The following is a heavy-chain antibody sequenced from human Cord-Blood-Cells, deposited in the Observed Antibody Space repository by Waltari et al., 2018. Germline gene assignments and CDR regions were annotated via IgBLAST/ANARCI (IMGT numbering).Heavy chain of an antibody. V-gene: IGHV3-33*01. D-gene: IGHD2-2*01. J-gene: IGHJ3*02. CDR3: ARIETGPSNAFDI. CDR1: GFTFSSDG. CDR2: IWYDGSNK. Sequence: QVQLVESGGGVVQPGRSLRLSCAASGFTFSSDGMHWVRQAPGKGLEWVAVIWYDGSNKYYADSVKGRFTISRDNSKNTLYLQMNSLRAEDTAVYYCARIETGPSNAFDIWGQGTMVTVSS.